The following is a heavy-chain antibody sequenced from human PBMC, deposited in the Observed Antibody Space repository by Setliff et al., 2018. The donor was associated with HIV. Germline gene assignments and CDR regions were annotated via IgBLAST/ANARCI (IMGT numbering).Heavy chain of an antibody. CDR1: GGAFNGYY. CDR3: TRAQIAAPRPFDY. V-gene: IGHV4-34*01. Sequence: TSETLSLTCAVYGGAFNGYYWTWIRQSPGRGLEWIGEINHKGVTNYSPSLMRRATISAETSKNQFSLRLSSVTAADTALYFCTRAQIAAPRPFDYWGQGTLVTVSS. J-gene: IGHJ4*02. D-gene: IGHD2-21*01. CDR2: INHKGVT.